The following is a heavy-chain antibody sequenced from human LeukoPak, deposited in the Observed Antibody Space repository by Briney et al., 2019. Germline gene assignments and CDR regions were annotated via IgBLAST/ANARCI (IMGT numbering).Heavy chain of an antibody. V-gene: IGHV4-39*07. Sequence: PSETLSPTCTVSGGSISSSSYYWGWIRQPPGKGLEWIGSIYYSGSTYYNPSLKSRVTISVDTSKNQFSLKLSSVTAADTAVYYCARDFPLCMGCTGYGNFDYWGQGTLVTVSS. D-gene: IGHD3-10*02. J-gene: IGHJ4*02. CDR3: ARDFPLCMGCTGYGNFDY. CDR2: IYYSGST. CDR1: GGSISSSSYY.